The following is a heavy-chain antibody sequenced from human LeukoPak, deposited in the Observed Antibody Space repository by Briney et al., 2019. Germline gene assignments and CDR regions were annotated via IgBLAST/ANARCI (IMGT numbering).Heavy chain of an antibody. CDR1: VSTFSSYT. D-gene: IGHD2-21*02. CDR2: IIPILGIA. V-gene: IGHV1-69*02. CDR3: ARPSRHCGGDCYDGDYYYYGMDV. Sequence: SVKVSFKASVSTFSSYTISWVRHAPGHGIEWMGRIIPILGIANYAQKFQGRVTITADKCTSTAYMELSSLRSEDAAVYYCARPSRHCGGDCYDGDYYYYGMDVWGQGTTVTVSS. J-gene: IGHJ6*02.